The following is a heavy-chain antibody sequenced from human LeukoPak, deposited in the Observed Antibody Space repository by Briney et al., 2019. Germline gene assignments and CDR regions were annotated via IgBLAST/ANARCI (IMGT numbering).Heavy chain of an antibody. CDR2: ISSSGGST. J-gene: IGHJ6*02. CDR1: GFTFSSYA. D-gene: IGHD2-15*01. CDR3: AKDRTVYGSTGYYGMDV. V-gene: IGHV3-23*01. Sequence: GGSLRLSCAASGFTFSSYAMSWVRQAPGKGLEWVSGISSSGGSTYYADSVKGRFTISRDNSKNTLYLQMNSLRAEDTAVYYCAKDRTVYGSTGYYGMDVWGQGTTVTVSS.